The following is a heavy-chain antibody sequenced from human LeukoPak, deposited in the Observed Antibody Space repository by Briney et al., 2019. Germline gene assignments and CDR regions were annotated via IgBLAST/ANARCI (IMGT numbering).Heavy chain of an antibody. J-gene: IGHJ4*02. D-gene: IGHD3-10*01. Sequence: TLETLSLTCTVSGYSISSGYYWGWIRQPPGKGLEWIGSIYHSGSTYYNPSLKSRVTISVDTSKNQFSLKLSSVTAADTAVYYCARDLWFGELLYLFDYWGQGTLVTVSS. CDR2: IYHSGST. CDR3: ARDLWFGELLYLFDY. V-gene: IGHV4-38-2*02. CDR1: GYSISSGYY.